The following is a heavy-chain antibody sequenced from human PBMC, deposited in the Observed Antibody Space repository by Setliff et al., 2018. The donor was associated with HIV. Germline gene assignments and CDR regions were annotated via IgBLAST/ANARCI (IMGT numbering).Heavy chain of an antibody. CDR1: GYTFSSYD. Sequence: ASVKVSCKASGYTFSSYDINWVRQATGQGLEWMGWMNPNSGNTGYAQKFQGRVTMTRNTSISTAYMELNRLISDDTAVYYCARGWATGADSSPLDVWGKGTTVTVSS. J-gene: IGHJ6*04. V-gene: IGHV1-8*02. CDR3: ARGWATGADSSPLDV. CDR2: MNPNSGNT. D-gene: IGHD6-19*01.